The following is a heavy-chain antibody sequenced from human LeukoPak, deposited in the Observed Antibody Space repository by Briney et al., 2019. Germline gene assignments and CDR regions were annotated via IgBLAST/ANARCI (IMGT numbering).Heavy chain of an antibody. J-gene: IGHJ6*03. Sequence: PGGSLRLSCAASGFTFSSYAMSWVHQAPGEGLEWVSVISASGRNTYYSESAKGQFTISRDNSKNTLYLQMSSLRAEDTAVYYCVRRGSNYPYYMDVWGKGTTVTVSS. CDR2: ISASGRNT. CDR3: VRRGSNYPYYMDV. CDR1: GFTFSSYA. V-gene: IGHV3-23*01.